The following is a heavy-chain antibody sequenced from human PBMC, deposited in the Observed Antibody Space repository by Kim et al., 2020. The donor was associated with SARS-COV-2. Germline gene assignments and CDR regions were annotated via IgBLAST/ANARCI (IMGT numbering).Heavy chain of an antibody. CDR1: GYTFTSHK. J-gene: IGHJ4*02. V-gene: IGHV1-46*01. CDR3: ARENTDWSVAY. CDR2: ITPIDGFT. D-gene: IGHD3-9*01. Sequence: ASVKVSCKASGYTFTSHKIHWVRQAPGQGLEWMGIITPIDGFTTYAQKLQGRVTMTRDTSTSTVSMELSSLRSEDTAVYFCARENTDWSVAYWCQGTLVTVSS.